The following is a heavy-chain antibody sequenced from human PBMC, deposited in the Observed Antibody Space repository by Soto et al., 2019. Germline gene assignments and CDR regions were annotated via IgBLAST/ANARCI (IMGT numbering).Heavy chain of an antibody. CDR3: ARGKSLWSGPLYYYYYMDV. CDR2: INHSGST. D-gene: IGHD3-3*01. Sequence: SETLSLTCAVYGGSFSGYYWSWIRQPPGKGLEWIGEINHSGSTNYNPSLKSRVTISVDTSKNQFSLKLSSVTAADTAVYYCARGKSLWSGPLYYYYYMDVWGKGTTVTVAS. CDR1: GGSFSGYY. V-gene: IGHV4-34*01. J-gene: IGHJ6*03.